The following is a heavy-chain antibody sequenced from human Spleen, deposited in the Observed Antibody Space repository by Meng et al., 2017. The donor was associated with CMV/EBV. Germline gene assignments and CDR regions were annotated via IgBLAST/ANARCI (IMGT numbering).Heavy chain of an antibody. Sequence: GESLKISCAASRFSFRNYAMHWVRQAPGKGLEWVAVISSDGNKRYYADSVKGRFTISRDNSKNTLFMQTNSLRAEDTAVYYCARDRNYYDSSDYYFAAAGPDYWGQGTLVTVSS. V-gene: IGHV3-30-3*01. CDR2: ISSDGNKR. J-gene: IGHJ4*02. CDR1: RFSFRNYA. CDR3: ARDRNYYDSSDYYFAAAGPDY. D-gene: IGHD3-22*01.